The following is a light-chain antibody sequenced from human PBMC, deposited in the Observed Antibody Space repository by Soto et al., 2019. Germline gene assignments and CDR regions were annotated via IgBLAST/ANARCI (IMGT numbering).Light chain of an antibody. CDR2: DDS. V-gene: IGKV1D-13*01. Sequence: AIPLTQSPSSLSASVGDRVTITCRASQGIGDAVAWYQQKPGRLPKLLIYDDSRLESGVPSRFSGSGSGTDFTLASSSLQPEDFRTYCCQQFNDYPFTFGRGTRVDIK. J-gene: IGKJ3*01. CDR1: QGIGDA. CDR3: QQFNDYPFT.